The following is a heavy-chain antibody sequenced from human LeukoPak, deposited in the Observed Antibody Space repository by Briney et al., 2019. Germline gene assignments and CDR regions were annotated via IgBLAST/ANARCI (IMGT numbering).Heavy chain of an antibody. CDR3: AREVPVAQSPGPLDF. CDR1: GGPLKSYG. J-gene: IGHJ4*02. Sequence: SVKVSCKSSGGPLKSYGISWVRQAPGRGLEWMGRSIPLFGATNYAQKFLGRVTITADESRTTAYMELSSLRSDDTAVYYCAREVPVAQSPGPLDFWGQGTLVIVSS. CDR2: SIPLFGAT. D-gene: IGHD2-21*01. V-gene: IGHV1-69*13.